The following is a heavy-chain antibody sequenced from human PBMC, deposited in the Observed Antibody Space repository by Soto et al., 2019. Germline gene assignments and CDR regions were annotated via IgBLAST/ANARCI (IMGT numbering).Heavy chain of an antibody. J-gene: IGHJ4*02. CDR2: INSDGSRT. V-gene: IGHV3-74*01. CDR1: GFTFSSSW. CDR3: ARAARGDPDY. D-gene: IGHD3-10*01. Sequence: EVQLVESGGGLVQPGGSLRLSCAASGFTFSSSWMHWVRQAPGKGLVWVSRINSDGSRTTYADSVKGRSTISRDNAQNTVYLQRNSLRAEDTAVYYCARAARGDPDYWVQGTLVTVSS.